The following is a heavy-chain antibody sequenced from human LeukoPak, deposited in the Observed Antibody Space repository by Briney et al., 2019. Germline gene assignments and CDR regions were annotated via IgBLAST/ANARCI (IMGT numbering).Heavy chain of an antibody. Sequence: ASVKVSCKTSGYTFTGSYLHWGRQVPGEGLEWMGWTNPSTGGTKSAQQFECRVTMTRDTSNTTGYLELRSLRLDDTATYYCARGGAFCSITTCHEFDHWGQGTLVIVSS. CDR3: ARGGAFCSITTCHEFDH. CDR1: GYTFTGSY. J-gene: IGHJ4*02. D-gene: IGHD2-2*01. V-gene: IGHV1-2*02. CDR2: TNPSTGGT.